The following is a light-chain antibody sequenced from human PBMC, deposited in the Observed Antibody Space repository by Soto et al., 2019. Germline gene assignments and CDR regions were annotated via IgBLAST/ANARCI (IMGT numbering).Light chain of an antibody. J-gene: IGKJ5*01. CDR1: QSISNY. CDR2: DAS. V-gene: IGKV1-39*01. Sequence: DIQMTQSPSSLSASVGDRVTITCRASQSISNYLNWYQQKPGKAPNLLIYDASSLQSGVPSRFSGSGSGTDFTLTISSLQPEDFATYYCQQRSNWPPTFGQGTRLEIK. CDR3: QQRSNWPPT.